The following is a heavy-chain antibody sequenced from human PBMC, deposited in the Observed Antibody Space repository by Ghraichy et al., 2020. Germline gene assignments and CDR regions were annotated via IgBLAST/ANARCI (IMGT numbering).Heavy chain of an antibody. CDR3: ASDSSGYYYYYGMDV. CDR1: GYTFTSYA. J-gene: IGHJ6*02. Sequence: ASVKVSCKASGYTFTSYAMHWVRQAPGQRLEWMGWINAGNGNTKYSQKFQGRVTITRDTSASTAYMELSSLRSEDTAVYYCASDSSGYYYYYGMDVWGQGTTVTVSS. D-gene: IGHD3-22*01. CDR2: INAGNGNT. V-gene: IGHV1-3*01.